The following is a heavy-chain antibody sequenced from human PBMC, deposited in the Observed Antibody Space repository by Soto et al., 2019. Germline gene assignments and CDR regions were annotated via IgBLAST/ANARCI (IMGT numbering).Heavy chain of an antibody. V-gene: IGHV3-64*01. Sequence: GSLNPSSALHGLTLNRYVMHWVRQAPGKGLEYVSAISSNGGSTHYANSVKGRFTISRDNSKNTLYLQMGSLRAEDMAVYYCARLNPIAAAFDYWGQGP. CDR3: ARLNPIAAAFDY. CDR1: GLTLNRYV. J-gene: IGHJ4*02. D-gene: IGHD6-13*01. CDR2: ISSNGGST.